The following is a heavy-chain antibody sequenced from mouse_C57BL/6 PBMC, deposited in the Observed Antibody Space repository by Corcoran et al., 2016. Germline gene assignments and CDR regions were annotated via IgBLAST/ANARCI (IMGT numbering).Heavy chain of an antibody. J-gene: IGHJ4*01. CDR3: ARRRYYAMDY. V-gene: IGHV9-3*01. Sequence: QIQLVQSGPELKKPGETVKISCKASGYTFTTYGMSWVKQAPGKGLKWMGWINTYSGVPTYADDFKGRFAFSLETSASTAYLQINNLKNEDTATYFCARRRYYAMDYWGQGTSVTVSS. CDR2: INTYSGVP. CDR1: GYTFTTYG.